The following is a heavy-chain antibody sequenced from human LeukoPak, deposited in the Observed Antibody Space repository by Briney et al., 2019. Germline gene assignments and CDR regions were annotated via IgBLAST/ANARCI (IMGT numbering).Heavy chain of an antibody. J-gene: IGHJ3*02. D-gene: IGHD2-2*01. Sequence: TGGSLRLSCAASEFTFSSHSMNWVRQAPGKGLEWVSSISRSGGFIYYADSLKGRFTISRDNAKNSLYLQMNSLRAEDTAVYFCARSLKVSAALDVFDIWGQGTMVTVSS. V-gene: IGHV3-21*01. CDR2: ISRSGGFI. CDR1: EFTFSSHS. CDR3: ARSLKVSAALDVFDI.